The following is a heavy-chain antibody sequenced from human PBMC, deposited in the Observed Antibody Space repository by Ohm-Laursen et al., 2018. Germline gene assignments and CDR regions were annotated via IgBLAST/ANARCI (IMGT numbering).Heavy chain of an antibody. Sequence: SLRLSCAASGFTFSSYAMSWVRQAPGKGLEWVSAISGSGGSTYYADSVKGRFTISRDNSKNTLYLQMNSLRAEDTAVYYCAKDRGGIVVVVAATFDYRGQGTLVTVSS. J-gene: IGHJ4*02. D-gene: IGHD2-15*01. CDR2: ISGSGGST. CDR3: AKDRGGIVVVVAATFDY. V-gene: IGHV3-23*01. CDR1: GFTFSSYA.